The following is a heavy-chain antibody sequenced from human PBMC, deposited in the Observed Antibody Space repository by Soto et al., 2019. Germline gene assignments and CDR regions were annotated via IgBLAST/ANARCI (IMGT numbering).Heavy chain of an antibody. V-gene: IGHV3-23*01. Sequence: EVQLLESGGGLVQPGGSLRLSCAASGFTFGSYAMHWVSQAPGEGLDWVSGVSKSGGGTYYTDSVKGRFTISRDNSKNTLFLQMDSLSAEDTAIYYCAQGEYLTSASGNWGQGIQVTVSS. D-gene: IGHD3-10*01. CDR2: VSKSGGGT. J-gene: IGHJ4*02. CDR1: GFTFGSYA. CDR3: AQGEYLTSASGN.